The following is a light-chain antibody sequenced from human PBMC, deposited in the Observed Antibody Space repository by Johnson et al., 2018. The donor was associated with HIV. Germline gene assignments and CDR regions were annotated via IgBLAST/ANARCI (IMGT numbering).Light chain of an antibody. CDR2: YNN. Sequence: QSVLTQSPSVSAAPGQKVTISCSGSSSNIGNNYVSWYQQLPGTAPKLLIYYNNKRPSGIPDRFSGSKSGTSATLGITGLQTGDEADYYCGTWDSSLSVFYVFGTGTKVTVL. CDR1: SSNIGNNY. CDR3: GTWDSSLSVFYV. J-gene: IGLJ1*01. V-gene: IGLV1-51*01.